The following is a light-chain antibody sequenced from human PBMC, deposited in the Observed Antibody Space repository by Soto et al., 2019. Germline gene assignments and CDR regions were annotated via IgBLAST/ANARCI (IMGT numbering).Light chain of an antibody. Sequence: DVVLTQSPLSLPVTLGQPASISCRSSQSLVHRTGYTFLDWYLQRPGQSPQLLIYLGSNRASGVPDRFSGSGSGTDFTLKISRVEAEDVGVYYCMQALQTPLTFGPGTKVDIK. CDR2: LGS. CDR3: MQALQTPLT. V-gene: IGKV2-28*01. CDR1: QSLVHRTGYTF. J-gene: IGKJ3*01.